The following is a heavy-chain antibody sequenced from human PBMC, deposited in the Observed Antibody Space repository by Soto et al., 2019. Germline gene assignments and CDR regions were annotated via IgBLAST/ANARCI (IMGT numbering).Heavy chain of an antibody. Sequence: GGSLTLSCAASGFTFSSYAMSWVRQAPGKGLEWVSAISGSGGSTYYADSVTGRFTISRDNSKNTLYLQMNSLRAEDTAVYYCAKAPGDGKGRFFDYWGQGTLVTVSS. V-gene: IGHV3-23*01. D-gene: IGHD7-27*01. J-gene: IGHJ4*02. CDR3: AKAPGDGKGRFFDY. CDR2: ISGSGGST. CDR1: GFTFSSYA.